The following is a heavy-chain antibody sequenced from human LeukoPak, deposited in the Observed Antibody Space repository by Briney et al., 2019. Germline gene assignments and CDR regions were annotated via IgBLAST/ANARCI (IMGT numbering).Heavy chain of an antibody. Sequence: GGSLRLSCAASGFTFSSYEMNWVRQAPGKGLEWVSYISSSVSTIYYADSVKGRFTISRDNAKNSLYLQMNSLRAEDTAVYYCAREDVVVPASGAYYYYGMDVWGQGTTVTVSS. D-gene: IGHD2-2*01. V-gene: IGHV3-48*03. CDR3: AREDVVVPASGAYYYYGMDV. CDR1: GFTFSSYE. CDR2: ISSSVSTI. J-gene: IGHJ6*02.